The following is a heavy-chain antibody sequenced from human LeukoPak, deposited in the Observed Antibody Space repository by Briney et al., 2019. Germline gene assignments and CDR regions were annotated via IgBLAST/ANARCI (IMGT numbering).Heavy chain of an antibody. Sequence: ASVKVSCKASGYTFTSYGISWVRQAPGQGLEWMGWISAYNGNTNYAQKLQGRVTMTTDTSTSTAYMELRSLRSDDTAVYYYASSTGPDYAQGAFDTWGQGTMVTVSS. CDR1: GYTFTSYG. CDR2: ISAYNGNT. D-gene: IGHD4-17*01. J-gene: IGHJ3*02. CDR3: ASSTGPDYAQGAFDT. V-gene: IGHV1-18*01.